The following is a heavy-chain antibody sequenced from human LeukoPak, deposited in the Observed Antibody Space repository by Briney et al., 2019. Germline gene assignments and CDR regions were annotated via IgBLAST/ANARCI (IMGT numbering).Heavy chain of an antibody. J-gene: IGHJ4*02. CDR2: IYGSGYT. V-gene: IGHV4-61*03. D-gene: IGHD6-19*01. Sequence: SETLSLTCTVSGGSISSSTYYWGWIRQPPGKGLEWIGYIYGSGYTNYNPSLKSRVTMSIDTSKNHFSLKLTSVTAADTATYYCARETSLAGFASGLGFNYWGQGILVTVSS. CDR1: GGSISSSTYY. CDR3: ARETSLAGFASGLGFNY.